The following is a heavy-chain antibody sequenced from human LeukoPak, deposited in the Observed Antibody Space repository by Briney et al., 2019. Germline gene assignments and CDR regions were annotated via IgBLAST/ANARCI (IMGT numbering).Heavy chain of an antibody. J-gene: IGHJ5*02. D-gene: IGHD2-21*02. CDR1: GFTFSDYY. V-gene: IGHV3-11*04. Sequence: GGSLRLSCAASGFTFSDYYMNWIRKAPGKGLEWVSYISSSGNTIYYADSVKGRFTISRDNAKNSLYLQMNSLRAEDTAIYYCARGGKLEPTALASWGQGSLVVVSS. CDR2: ISSSGNTI. CDR3: ARGGKLEPTALAS.